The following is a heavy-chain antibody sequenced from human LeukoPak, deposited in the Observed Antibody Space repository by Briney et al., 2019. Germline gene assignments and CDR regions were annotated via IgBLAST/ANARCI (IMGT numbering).Heavy chain of an antibody. CDR3: ARARDGHRVRFDS. CDR2: ISSSSSYI. CDR1: GFTFSSYS. J-gene: IGHJ4*02. Sequence: PGGSLRLSCAASGFTFSSYSMNWVRQAPGKGLEWVSYISSSSSYIYYADSVKGRFTISRDNAKNSLYLQMNSLRAEDTAVYYCARARDGHRVRFDSWGRGTRVTVSS. V-gene: IGHV3-21*05. D-gene: IGHD5-24*01.